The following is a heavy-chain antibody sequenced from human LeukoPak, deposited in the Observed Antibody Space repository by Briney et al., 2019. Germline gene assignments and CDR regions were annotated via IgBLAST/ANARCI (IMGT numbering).Heavy chain of an antibody. CDR3: ARYDYGDYRNWFDP. CDR1: GGSVSSGSYY. V-gene: IGHV4-30-2*01. CDR2: IYHSGST. Sequence: ASETLSLTCTVSGGSVSSGSYYWSWIRQPPGKGLEWIGYIYHSGSTYYNPSLKSRVTISVDRSKNQFSLKLSSVTAADTAVYYCARYDYGDYRNWFDPWGQGTLVTVSS. J-gene: IGHJ5*02. D-gene: IGHD4-17*01.